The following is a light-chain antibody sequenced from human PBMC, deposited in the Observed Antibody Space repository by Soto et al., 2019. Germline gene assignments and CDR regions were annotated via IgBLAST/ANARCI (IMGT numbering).Light chain of an antibody. CDR3: HQYGSSPGT. Sequence: ETVLTQSPGTLSLSPGERATLSCRASQRVTSNYLAWYQQKPGQAPRLLIFGASIRDTGIPDRFSGSGSGTDFTRTISRLEPEDFAVYYCHQYGSSPGTFGQGTKVEIK. J-gene: IGKJ1*01. CDR1: QRVTSNY. CDR2: GAS. V-gene: IGKV3-20*01.